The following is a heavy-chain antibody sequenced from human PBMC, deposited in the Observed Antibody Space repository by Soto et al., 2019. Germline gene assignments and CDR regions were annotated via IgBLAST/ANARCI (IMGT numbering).Heavy chain of an antibody. Sequence: GGSLRLSCAASGVTFSSYWMDWVRQAPGKGPEWVANINQDGSEKYYLDSVKVRFTISRDNVKNSLYLQMNGLRAEDTAVYYCARSLDYWGQGTLVTVSS. CDR2: INQDGSEK. CDR1: GVTFSSYW. CDR3: ARSLDY. J-gene: IGHJ4*02. V-gene: IGHV3-7*03.